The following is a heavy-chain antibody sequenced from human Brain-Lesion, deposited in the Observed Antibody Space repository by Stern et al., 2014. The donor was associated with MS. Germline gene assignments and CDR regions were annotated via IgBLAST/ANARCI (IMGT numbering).Heavy chain of an antibody. J-gene: IGHJ4*02. Sequence: QVQLQESGPGLVKPSQTLSLTCTVSGASISSGTSYWSWIRQPAGGGLEWIGRLHASGATYYNPSLKSRVPISGDTSKNHFSLNLNSVTAADTAVYYCARGHWELLGNNYFDSWGQGTLVTVSS. D-gene: IGHD1-26*01. V-gene: IGHV4-61*02. CDR2: LHASGAT. CDR1: GASISSGTSY. CDR3: ARGHWELLGNNYFDS.